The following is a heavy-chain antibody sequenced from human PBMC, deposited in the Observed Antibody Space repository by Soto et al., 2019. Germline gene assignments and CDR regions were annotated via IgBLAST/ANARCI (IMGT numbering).Heavy chain of an antibody. CDR2: IYYSGST. V-gene: IGHV4-31*03. CDR1: GGSISSGGYY. D-gene: IGHD6-6*01. J-gene: IGHJ4*02. Sequence: QVQLQESGPGLVKPSQTLSLTCTVSGGSISSGGYYWSWIRQHPGKGLEWIGYIYYSGSTYYNPPLKSRVTISVDTAKNQFSLKLNSVTAADTAVYYCARWGGSSRPCDYWGQGTLVTVSS. CDR3: ARWGGSSRPCDY.